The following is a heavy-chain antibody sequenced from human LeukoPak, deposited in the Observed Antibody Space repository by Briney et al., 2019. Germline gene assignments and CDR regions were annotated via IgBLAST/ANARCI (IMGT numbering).Heavy chain of an antibody. CDR2: INHSGST. D-gene: IGHD5/OR15-5a*01. CDR3: ARGWGLR. J-gene: IGHJ4*02. Sequence: SETLSLTCTVSGYSISTGYYWSWIRQPPGKGLEWIGEINHSGSTNYNPSLKSRVTISVDTSKNQFSLKLSSVTAADTAVYYCARGWGLRWGQGTLVTVSS. V-gene: IGHV4-34*01. CDR1: GYSISTGYY.